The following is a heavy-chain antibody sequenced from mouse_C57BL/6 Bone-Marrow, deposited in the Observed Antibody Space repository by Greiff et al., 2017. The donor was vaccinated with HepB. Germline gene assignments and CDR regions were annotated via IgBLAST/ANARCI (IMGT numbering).Heavy chain of an antibody. V-gene: IGHV7-1*01. J-gene: IGHJ1*03. CDR1: GFTFSDFY. CDR3: ARDARDYPCWYFDV. CDR2: SRNKANDYTT. D-gene: IGHD2-4*01. Sequence: EVKVVESGGGLVQSGRSLRLSCATSGFTFSDFYMEWVRQAPGKGLEWIAASRNKANDYTTEYSASVKGRFTVSRDTSQSILYLQMNALRAEDTAIYYCARDARDYPCWYFDVWGTGTTVTVSS.